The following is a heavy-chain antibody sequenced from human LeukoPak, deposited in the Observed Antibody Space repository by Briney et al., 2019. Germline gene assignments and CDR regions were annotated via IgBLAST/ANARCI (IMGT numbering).Heavy chain of an antibody. V-gene: IGHV4-30-4*08. J-gene: IGHJ1*01. Sequence: SQTLSLTCTVSGGSISSGDYYWSWIRQPPGKGLEWIGYIYYSGSTYYNPSLKSRVTISVDTSKNQFSLKLSSVTAADTAVYYCARSGDCSSTSCYIPPPFQHWGQGTLVTVSS. CDR3: ARSGDCSSTSCYIPPPFQH. CDR1: GGSISSGDYY. CDR2: IYYSGST. D-gene: IGHD2-2*02.